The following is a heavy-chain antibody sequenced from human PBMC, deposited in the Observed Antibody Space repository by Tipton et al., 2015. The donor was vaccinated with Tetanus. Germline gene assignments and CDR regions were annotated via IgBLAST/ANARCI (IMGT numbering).Heavy chain of an antibody. CDR1: GGSIRSGGYY. D-gene: IGHD3-3*02. Sequence: TLSLTCTVSGGSIRSGGYYWSWIRQHPVKGLEWIGYIYYTGNTHYNPSLKSRVSIFVDTSKNQFSLELTSVTAADTAVYYCARHFNSYSSYMDVWGKGTTVTVSS. V-gene: IGHV4-31*03. CDR3: ARHFNSYSSYMDV. CDR2: IYYTGNT. J-gene: IGHJ6*03.